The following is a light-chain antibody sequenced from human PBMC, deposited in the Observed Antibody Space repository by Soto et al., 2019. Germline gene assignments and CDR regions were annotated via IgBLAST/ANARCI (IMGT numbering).Light chain of an antibody. CDR3: SSYAGSNNYVV. Sequence: QSALTQPPSASGSPGQSVTISCTGTSSDVGAYNSVSWYQQHPGKAPRLMIYEVSERPSGVPDRFSGSKSGNTASLTVSGLQAEDEADYYCSSYAGSNNYVVFGGGTKRTVL. CDR1: SSDVGAYNS. J-gene: IGLJ2*01. CDR2: EVS. V-gene: IGLV2-8*01.